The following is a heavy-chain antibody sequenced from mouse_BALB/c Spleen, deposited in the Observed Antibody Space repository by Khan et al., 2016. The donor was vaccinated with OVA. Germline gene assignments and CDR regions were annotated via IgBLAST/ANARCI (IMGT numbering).Heavy chain of an antibody. Sequence: EVELVESGGGLVKPGGSLKLSCTASGFAFSSYDMSWVRQTPEKRLEWVAYISSGGDNTYSPDTVKGRFTISRDNAKNTLYLEMSSLRSEDTAMYYCARDGYYAYWGQGTLVTVSA. V-gene: IGHV5-12-1*01. D-gene: IGHD2-3*01. CDR1: GFAFSSYD. CDR3: ARDGYYAY. CDR2: ISSGGDNT. J-gene: IGHJ3*01.